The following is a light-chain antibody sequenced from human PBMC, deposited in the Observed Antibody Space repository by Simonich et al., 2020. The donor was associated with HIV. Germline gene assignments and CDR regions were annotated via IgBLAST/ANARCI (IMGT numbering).Light chain of an antibody. CDR1: RNILYNSNNKNY. Sequence: DIVMTQSPDSLAVSLGERATINCKSSRNILYNSNNKNYLAWYQQKPGQPPNLLIYWASTRESGVPDRFSARGSGTDFTLTISSLQAEDVAVYYCQQYYSTRTFGQGTKVEIK. V-gene: IGKV4-1*01. J-gene: IGKJ1*01. CDR3: QQYYSTRT. CDR2: WAS.